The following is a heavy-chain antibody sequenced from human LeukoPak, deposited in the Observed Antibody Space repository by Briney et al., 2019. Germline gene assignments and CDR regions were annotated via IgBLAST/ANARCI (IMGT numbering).Heavy chain of an antibody. CDR2: LNWNGGST. CDR3: ARTRSSGGYSGADY. CDR1: GFTFESHG. D-gene: IGHD1-26*01. V-gene: IGHV3-20*04. J-gene: IGHJ4*02. Sequence: GVSLRLYCAASGFTFESHGMTWVRQARGKGLEWVSGLNWNGGSTGYADSLQGRFTISRDNAKNSLYLQMTSLRAEDTALYYCARTRSSGGYSGADYWGQGTLVTVSS.